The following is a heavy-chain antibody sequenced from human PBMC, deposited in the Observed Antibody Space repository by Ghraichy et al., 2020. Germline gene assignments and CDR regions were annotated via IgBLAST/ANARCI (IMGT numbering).Heavy chain of an antibody. CDR2: ISYEGSNK. CDR3: AKDGWNYGDYGQWFDP. CDR1: GFTFSSYG. Sequence: SCAASGFTFSSYGIHWVRQAPGKGLEWLAFISYEGSNKYYADSVRGRSTISRDNSKNTLFLHMNSLRPEDTAVYYCAKDGWNYGDYGQWFDPWGQGTLVTVSA. J-gene: IGHJ5*02. V-gene: IGHV3-30*18. D-gene: IGHD4-17*01.